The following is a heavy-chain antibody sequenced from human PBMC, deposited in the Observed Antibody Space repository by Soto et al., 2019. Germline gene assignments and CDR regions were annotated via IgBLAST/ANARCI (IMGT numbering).Heavy chain of an antibody. D-gene: IGHD6-13*01. V-gene: IGHV1-18*01. CDR2: ISAYNGNT. CDR1: DYTFTSYG. J-gene: IGHJ4*02. Sequence: GSVKVSCTPSDYTFTSYGIIWVRQAPGQGLEWMGWISAYNGNTNYAQKLQGRVTMTTDTSTSTAYMELRSLRFDDTAVYYCARGRYSSSYFGDSDYWGQGTLVTVSS. CDR3: ARGRYSSSYFGDSDY.